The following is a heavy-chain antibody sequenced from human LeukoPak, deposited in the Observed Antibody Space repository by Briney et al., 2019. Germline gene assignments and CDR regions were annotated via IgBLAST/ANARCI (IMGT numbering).Heavy chain of an antibody. CDR2: IRYDGSNK. CDR3: AKDLVSGYSSSWYVRTLDY. J-gene: IGHJ4*02. D-gene: IGHD6-13*01. Sequence: GGSLRLSCAASGFTFSSYAIHWVRRAPGKGLEWVAFIRYDGSNKYYADSVKGRFTISRDNSKNTLYLQMNSLRAEDTAVYYCAKDLVSGYSSSWYVRTLDYWGQGTLVTVSS. CDR1: GFTFSSYA. V-gene: IGHV3-30*02.